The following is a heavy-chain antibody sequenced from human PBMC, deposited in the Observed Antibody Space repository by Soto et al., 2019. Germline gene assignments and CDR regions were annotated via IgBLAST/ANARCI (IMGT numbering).Heavy chain of an antibody. CDR3: ARGPRDYSSGWYGADY. V-gene: IGHV1-24*01. Sequence: ASVKVSCKVSGYTLTELSMHWVRQAPGKGLEWMGGFDPEDGETIYAQKFQGRVTMTEDTSTDTAYMELSSLRSEDTAVYYCARGPRDYSSGWYGADYSGQGPLVTVSS. J-gene: IGHJ4*02. CDR1: GYTLTELS. CDR2: FDPEDGET. D-gene: IGHD6-19*01.